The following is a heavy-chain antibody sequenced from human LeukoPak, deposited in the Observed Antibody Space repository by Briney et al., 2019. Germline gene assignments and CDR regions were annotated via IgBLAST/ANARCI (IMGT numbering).Heavy chain of an antibody. D-gene: IGHD6-13*01. CDR2: ISSSSYI. CDR1: GFTFSSYG. Sequence: GGSLRLSCAASGFTFSSYGMNWVRQAPGKGLEWVSSISSSSYIYYADSVKGRFTISRDNAKNSLYLQMNSLRAEDTAVYYCASEGIAAAGTTGEFDYWGQGTLVTVSS. CDR3: ASEGIAAAGTTGEFDY. J-gene: IGHJ4*02. V-gene: IGHV3-21*01.